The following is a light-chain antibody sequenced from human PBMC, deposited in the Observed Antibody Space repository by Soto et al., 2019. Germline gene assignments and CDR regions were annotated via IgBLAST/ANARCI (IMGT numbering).Light chain of an antibody. J-gene: IGLJ3*02. CDR2: DNN. V-gene: IGLV1-51*01. CDR3: ATWDSSLSARV. Sequence: QSALTQPPSVSAAPGQKVTISCSGSSSNIGNNYVSWYQQLPGTAPKLLIYDNNKRPSGIPARFSGSKSGTSATLGITGLQTGDEADYYCATWDSSLSARVFGGGTKLTVL. CDR1: SSNIGNNY.